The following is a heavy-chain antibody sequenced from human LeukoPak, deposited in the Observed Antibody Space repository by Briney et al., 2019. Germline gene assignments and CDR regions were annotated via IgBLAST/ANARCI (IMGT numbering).Heavy chain of an antibody. CDR3: ARFRGDYDVYYYYYGMDV. Sequence: SETLSLTCTVSGGSISSHYWSWIRQPPGKGLEWIGYIYYSGSTNYNPSFKSRVTISVDTSKNQFSLKLSSVTAADTAVYYCARFRGDYDVYYYYYGMDVWGQGTLVTVSS. D-gene: IGHD4-17*01. V-gene: IGHV4-59*11. CDR2: IYYSGST. J-gene: IGHJ6*02. CDR1: GGSISSHY.